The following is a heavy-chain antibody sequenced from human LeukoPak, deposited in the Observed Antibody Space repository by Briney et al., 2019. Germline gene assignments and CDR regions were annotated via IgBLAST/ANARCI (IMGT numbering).Heavy chain of an antibody. CDR3: ARDLGSSDY. J-gene: IGHJ4*02. D-gene: IGHD2-2*01. V-gene: IGHV4-38-2*02. Sequence: SETLSLTCAVSGYSISSGYYWGWIRQPPGKGLEWIGSTYHSGSTYYNPSLKSRVTISVDTSKNQFSLKLSSVTAADTAVYYCARDLGSSDYWGQGTLVTVSS. CDR1: GYSISSGYY. CDR2: TYHSGST.